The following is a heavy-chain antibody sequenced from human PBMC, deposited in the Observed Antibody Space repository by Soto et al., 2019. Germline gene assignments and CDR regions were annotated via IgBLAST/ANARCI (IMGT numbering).Heavy chain of an antibody. CDR3: ASRYDSSGYGYAFDI. CDR2: ISYDGSNK. J-gene: IGHJ3*02. Sequence: GGSLRLSCAASGFTFSSYAMHWVRQAPGKGLEWVAVISYDGSNKYYADSVKGRFTISRDNSKNTLYLQMNSLRAEDTAVYYCASRYDSSGYGYAFDIWGQGTMVTVSS. V-gene: IGHV3-30-3*01. D-gene: IGHD3-22*01. CDR1: GFTFSSYA.